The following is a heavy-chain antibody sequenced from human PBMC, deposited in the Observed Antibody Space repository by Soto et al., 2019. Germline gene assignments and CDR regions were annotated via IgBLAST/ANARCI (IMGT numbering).Heavy chain of an antibody. J-gene: IGHJ4*02. CDR1: GLTFSTYA. Sequence: EVHLLESGGGLVQPGGSLRLSCAASGLTFSTYAMSWVRQAPGKGLEWVSSINVHDSTYYADSLKGRFNISRDKSNCTLFLVLSSLKAQDTARCYWANNYYFDHWGQGILVTVAA. CDR3: ANNYYFDH. V-gene: IGHV3-23*01. CDR2: INVHDST.